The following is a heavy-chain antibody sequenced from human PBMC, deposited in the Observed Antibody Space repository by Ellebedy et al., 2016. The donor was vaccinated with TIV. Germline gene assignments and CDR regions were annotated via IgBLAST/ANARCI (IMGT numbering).Heavy chain of an antibody. CDR3: AKDWGYYYDSSGYLAFDL. CDR2: ISSSSTYT. V-gene: IGHV3-11*06. J-gene: IGHJ3*01. Sequence: PGGSLRLSCAASGFTFSDYYMSWIRQAPGKGLEWLSYISSSSTYTNYAYSVKGRFTSSRDNTKNSLFLQMNSLGAEDTAVYDCAKDWGYYYDSSGYLAFDLWGQGTMVTVSS. CDR1: GFTFSDYY. D-gene: IGHD3-22*01.